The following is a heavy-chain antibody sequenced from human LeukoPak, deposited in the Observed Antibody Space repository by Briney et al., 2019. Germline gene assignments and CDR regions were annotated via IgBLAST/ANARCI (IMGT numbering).Heavy chain of an antibody. J-gene: IGHJ5*02. CDR1: GGTFSSYT. V-gene: IGHV1-69*02. CDR3: ARGNSGWYFP. CDR2: IIPIFGIA. D-gene: IGHD6-19*01. Sequence: SVKVSCKASGGTFSSYTISWVRQAPGQGLEWMGRIIPIFGIANYAQKFQGRVTITADKSTSTAYMELSSLRSEDTAVYYCARGNSGWYFPWGQGTLVTVSS.